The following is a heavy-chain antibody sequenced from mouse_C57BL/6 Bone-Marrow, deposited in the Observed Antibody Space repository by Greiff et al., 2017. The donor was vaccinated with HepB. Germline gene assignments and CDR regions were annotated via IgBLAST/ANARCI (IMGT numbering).Heavy chain of an antibody. CDR2: IYPSDSET. D-gene: IGHD1-1*01. J-gene: IGHJ2*01. CDR3: ARGILQPY. CDR1: GYTFTSYW. V-gene: IGHV1-61*01. Sequence: QVQLQQPGAELVRPGSSVKLSCKASGYTFTSYWMDWVKQRPGQGLEWIGNIYPSDSETHYNQKFKDKATLTVDKSSSTAYMQLSSLTSEDSAVYYCARGILQPYWGQGTTLTVSS.